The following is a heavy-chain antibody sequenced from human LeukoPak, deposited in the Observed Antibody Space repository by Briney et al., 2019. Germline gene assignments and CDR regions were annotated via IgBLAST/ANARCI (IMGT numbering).Heavy chain of an antibody. Sequence: GGSLRLSCAASGFTFSSYWMHWVRQTPEKGLERVSTISDTGGRTYFADPVKGRFTISRDNSKNTLYLQMNSLRAEDTAVYYCAKAKPPRNPLMVYAMRGYFDFWGQGTLVTVSS. CDR1: GFTFSSYW. D-gene: IGHD2-8*01. CDR3: AKAKPPRNPLMVYAMRGYFDF. J-gene: IGHJ4*02. V-gene: IGHV3-23*01. CDR2: ISDTGGRT.